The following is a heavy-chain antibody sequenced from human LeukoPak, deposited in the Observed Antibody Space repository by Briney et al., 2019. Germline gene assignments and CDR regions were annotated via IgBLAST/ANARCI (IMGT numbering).Heavy chain of an antibody. J-gene: IGHJ4*02. D-gene: IGHD3-3*01. CDR3: ARDNLDFWSGDHYFDY. CDR2: ISSSGSTI. CDR1: GFTFSSYE. V-gene: IGHV3-48*03. Sequence: GGSLRLSCAASGFTFSSYEMNWVRQAPGKGLEWVSYISSSGSTIYYADSVKGRFTISRDNAKNSLYLQMNSLRAEDTAVYYCARDNLDFWSGDHYFDYWGQGTLVTVSS.